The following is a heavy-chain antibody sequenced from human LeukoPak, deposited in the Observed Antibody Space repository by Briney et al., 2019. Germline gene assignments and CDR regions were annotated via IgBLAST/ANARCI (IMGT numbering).Heavy chain of an antibody. Sequence: GGSLRLSCAASGFTFSSYSMNWVRQAPGKGLEWVSSISSSSSYIYYADSVKGRFTISRDNAKNSLYLQMNSLRAEDTAVYYCARDKLSGRYCNGGSCYSGVYWGQGTLVTVSS. CDR2: ISSSSSYI. D-gene: IGHD2-15*01. CDR3: ARDKLSGRYCNGGSCYSGVY. J-gene: IGHJ4*02. CDR1: GFTFSSYS. V-gene: IGHV3-21*01.